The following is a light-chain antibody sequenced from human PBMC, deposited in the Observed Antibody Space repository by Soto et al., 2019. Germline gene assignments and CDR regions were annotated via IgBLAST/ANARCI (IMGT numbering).Light chain of an antibody. CDR2: GAY. Sequence: DIQMTQSPSSLSASVGDRVTITCRASQSISTYLNWYQHKPGKAPKHLIYGAYSLQSGVPSRFSGSGSGTDFTLTISSLQPEDFATYYCQQSYMTFMYTFGQGTKLEIK. V-gene: IGKV1-39*01. CDR1: QSISTY. CDR3: QQSYMTFMYT. J-gene: IGKJ2*01.